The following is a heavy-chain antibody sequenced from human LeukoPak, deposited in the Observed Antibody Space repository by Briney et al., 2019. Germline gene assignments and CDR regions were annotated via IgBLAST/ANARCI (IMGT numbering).Heavy chain of an antibody. J-gene: IGHJ4*02. Sequence: GGSLRLSCAASGFTFHDFAIHWVRHAPGKGLEWVSGISWNSGSISYADSVKGRFTISGDNAKNSLFLQMTSLRAEDTALYYCAKELYSTTYGFPFDYWGQGTLVTVSS. V-gene: IGHV3-9*01. CDR1: GFTFHDFA. CDR3: AKELYSTTYGFPFDY. D-gene: IGHD3-10*01. CDR2: ISWNSGSI.